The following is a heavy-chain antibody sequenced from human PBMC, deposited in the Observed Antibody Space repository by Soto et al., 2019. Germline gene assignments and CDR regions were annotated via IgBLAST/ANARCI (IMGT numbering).Heavy chain of an antibody. CDR3: ARVDTYLCV. J-gene: IGHJ6*02. V-gene: IGHV1-69*01. CDR1: RDTFNKYA. CDR2: IIPIFSSR. D-gene: IGHD3-16*01. Sequence: QVQLVQSGAEVKKPGSSVKFSCKTSRDTFNKYAFNWVRQAPGQGLEWMGWIIPIFSSRNYAEKFQGRVTITADDSTSTAYRELRSLRFEDPADYYCARVDTYLCVWGQWTTVTVSS.